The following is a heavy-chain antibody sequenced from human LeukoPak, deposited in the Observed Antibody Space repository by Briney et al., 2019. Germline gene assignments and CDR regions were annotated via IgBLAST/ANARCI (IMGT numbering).Heavy chain of an antibody. Sequence: PGGSLRLSCAASGFTVSSNYMSWVRQAPGKGLEWVSVIYSGGSTYYADSVKGRFTISRDNSKNTLYLQMNSLRAEDTAVYYCARDSPITMVRGVMVGYGMDVWGQGTTVTVSS. D-gene: IGHD3-10*01. CDR1: GFTVSSNY. V-gene: IGHV3-66*01. J-gene: IGHJ6*02. CDR2: IYSGGST. CDR3: ARDSPITMVRGVMVGYGMDV.